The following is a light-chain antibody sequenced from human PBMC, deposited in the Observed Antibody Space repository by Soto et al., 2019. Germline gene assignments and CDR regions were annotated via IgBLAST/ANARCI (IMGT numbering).Light chain of an antibody. V-gene: IGLV2-11*01. CDR1: SRDVGGYNS. J-gene: IGLJ7*01. CDR2: DVS. Sequence: QSALTQPRSVSGSPGQSVTISCTGTSRDVGGYNSVSWYQQHPGKAPKRMIYDVSKRPSGVPDRSSGSKSGNTASLTISGLQADDEADYYCCSYAGSYTLAVFGGGTQLTVL. CDR3: CSYAGSYTLAV.